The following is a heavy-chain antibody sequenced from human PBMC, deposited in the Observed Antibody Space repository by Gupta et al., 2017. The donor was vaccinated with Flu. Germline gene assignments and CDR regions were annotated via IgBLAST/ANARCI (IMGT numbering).Heavy chain of an antibody. CDR3: ARDSSIAAAGHTPYNWFDP. D-gene: IGHD6-13*01. CDR2: INPNSGVT. V-gene: IGHV1-2*02. J-gene: IGHJ5*02. Sequence: GLEWMGWINPNSGVTNYAQKFQGRVNMNRDTSISTAYMELSRLRSDDTAVYYCARDSSIAAAGHTPYNWFDPWGQGTLVTVSS.